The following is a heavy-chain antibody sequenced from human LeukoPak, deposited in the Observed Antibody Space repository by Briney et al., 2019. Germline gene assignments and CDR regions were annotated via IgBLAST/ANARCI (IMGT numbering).Heavy chain of an antibody. Sequence: SQTLSLTCTVSGGSINSGYSYWSWIPQPPGKSLEWIGYISYSGTPYYNPSLRGRVAISGDTSDNQFFLRLGSVTAADTAVYYCARVPYGSGTYYFDYWGQGILVTVSS. CDR3: ARVPYGSGTYYFDY. J-gene: IGHJ4*02. V-gene: IGHV4-30-4*01. CDR1: GGSINSGYSY. D-gene: IGHD3-10*01. CDR2: ISYSGTP.